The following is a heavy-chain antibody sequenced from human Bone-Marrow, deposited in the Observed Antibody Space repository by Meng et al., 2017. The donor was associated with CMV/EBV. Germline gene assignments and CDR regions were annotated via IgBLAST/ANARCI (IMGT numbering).Heavy chain of an antibody. CDR1: GFTFSSYA. CDR2: ISGSGGST. D-gene: IGHD4-23*01. Sequence: GESLKISCAASGFTFSSYAMSWVRQAPGKGLEWVSAISGSGGSTYYADSVKGRFTISRDNSKNTLYLQMNSLRAEDTAVYYCARVTVVLASDYWGQGTLVTVSS. CDR3: ARVTVVLASDY. V-gene: IGHV3-23*01. J-gene: IGHJ4*02.